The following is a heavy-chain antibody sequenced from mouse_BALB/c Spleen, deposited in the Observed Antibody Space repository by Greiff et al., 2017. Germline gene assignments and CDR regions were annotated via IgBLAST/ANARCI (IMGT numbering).Heavy chain of an antibody. D-gene: IGHD2-3*01. CDR2: IDPETGGT. Sequence: VQLQQSGAELVRPGASVTLSCKASGYTFTDYEMHWVKQTPVHGLEWIGAIDPETGGTAYNQKFKGKATLTADKSSSTAYMELRSLTSEDSAVYYCTRDGYYEGAMDYWGQGTSVTVSS. V-gene: IGHV1-15*01. CDR3: TRDGYYEGAMDY. CDR1: GYTFTDYE. J-gene: IGHJ4*01.